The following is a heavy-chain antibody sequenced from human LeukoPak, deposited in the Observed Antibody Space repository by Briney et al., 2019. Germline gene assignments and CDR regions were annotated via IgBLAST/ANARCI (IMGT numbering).Heavy chain of an antibody. CDR3: ARRGYSGYDDDAFDI. D-gene: IGHD5-12*01. CDR2: IKQDGSEK. Sequence: PGGSLRLSCAASGFTFDDYAMHWVRQAPGKGLEWVANIKQDGSEKYYVDSVKGRFTISRDNAKNSLYLQMNSLRAEDTAVYYCARRGYSGYDDDAFDIWGQGTMVTVSS. V-gene: IGHV3-7*01. CDR1: GFTFDDYA. J-gene: IGHJ3*02.